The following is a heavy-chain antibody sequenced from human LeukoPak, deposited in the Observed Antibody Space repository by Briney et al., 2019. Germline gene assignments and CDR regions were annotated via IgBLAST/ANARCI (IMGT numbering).Heavy chain of an antibody. CDR2: ISHDGSDN. D-gene: IGHD6-13*01. CDR1: GFTFSSYG. J-gene: IGHJ4*02. Sequence: GGSLTLSCAASGFTFSSYGMHWVRQAPGKGLEWVADISHDGSDNYYADSVQGRFTISRDTSKNTLYLQMNSLRPEDTAVYYCAKVGVSSRWSHYFDYWGQGTLVTVSS. CDR3: AKVGVSSRWSHYFDY. V-gene: IGHV3-30*18.